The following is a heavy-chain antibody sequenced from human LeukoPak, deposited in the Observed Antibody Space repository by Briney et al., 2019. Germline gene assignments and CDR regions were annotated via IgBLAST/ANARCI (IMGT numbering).Heavy chain of an antibody. CDR3: ARVVRGAVTFNRFDP. V-gene: IGHV4-59*01. CDR1: CDSINDYY. CDR2: VAYSGNS. Sequence: PSETLSLTCTVSCDSINDYYWSWLRQTPGEGLEWIEFVAYSGNSNYTPSLESRVTIPIDTSKHQFFLKLNSVTAADTAIYYSARVVRGAVTFNRFDPWGQGTLVTVSS. D-gene: IGHD4-17*01. J-gene: IGHJ5*02.